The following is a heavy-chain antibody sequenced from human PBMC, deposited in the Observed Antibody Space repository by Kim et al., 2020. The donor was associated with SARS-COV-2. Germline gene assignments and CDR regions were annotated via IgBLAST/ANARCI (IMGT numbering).Heavy chain of an antibody. D-gene: IGHD3-10*01. CDR2: GP. V-gene: IGHV1-2*02. J-gene: IGHJ3*02. CDR3: ARVRGNAFDI. Sequence: GPNHAQKFQGRVTMTRDTSISTAYMELSRLRSDDTAVYYCARVRGNAFDIWGQGTMVTVSS.